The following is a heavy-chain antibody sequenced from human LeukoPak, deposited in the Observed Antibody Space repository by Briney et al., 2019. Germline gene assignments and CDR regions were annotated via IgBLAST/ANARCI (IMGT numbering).Heavy chain of an antibody. CDR2: IYDSGST. CDR1: GGSISSYY. D-gene: IGHD2-2*01. V-gene: IGHV4-59*01. Sequence: SETLSLTCTASGGSISSYYWSWIRQPPGKGLEWIGYIYDSGSTNYNPSLKSRVTISVDTSKNQFSLKLSSVTAADTAVYYCASFGVVPAAIDYWGQGTLVTVSS. CDR3: ASFGVVPAAIDY. J-gene: IGHJ4*02.